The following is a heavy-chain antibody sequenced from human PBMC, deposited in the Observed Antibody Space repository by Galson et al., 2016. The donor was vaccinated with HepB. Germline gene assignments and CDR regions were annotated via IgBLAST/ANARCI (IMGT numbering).Heavy chain of an antibody. CDR3: VKDTGAVMVADSTDAFDI. CDR1: GLLFRSYG. D-gene: IGHD2-15*01. J-gene: IGHJ3*02. CDR2: IPYDGSNK. V-gene: IGHV3-30*18. Sequence: SLRLSCAGSGLLFRSYGMHWVRQAAGKGLAWVAVIPYDGSNKYYADSVKGRFTISRDNSKNTLYLQMTSLRVEDTAVYYCVKDTGAVMVADSTDAFDIWGQGTMVTVSS.